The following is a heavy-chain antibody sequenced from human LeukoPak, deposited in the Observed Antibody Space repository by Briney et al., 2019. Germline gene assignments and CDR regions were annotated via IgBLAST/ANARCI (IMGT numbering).Heavy chain of an antibody. J-gene: IGHJ4*02. CDR3: ARDERLLSFLK. D-gene: IGHD3-3*01. CDR2: ISHDGNSR. V-gene: IGHV3-30*04. Sequence: GGSLRLSCATSGFSFYNLAFHWVRQAPGKGLEWVSLISHDGNSRKYADSVKGRFIVSRDNSKNTLYLQMNSLRAEDTAIYYCARDERLLSFLKWGQGTLVTVSS. CDR1: GFSFYNLA.